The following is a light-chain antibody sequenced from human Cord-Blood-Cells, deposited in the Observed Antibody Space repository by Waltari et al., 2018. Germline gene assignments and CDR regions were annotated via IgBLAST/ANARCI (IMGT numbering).Light chain of an antibody. CDR3: GTWDSSLSAGV. CDR1: LSNIRNNY. J-gene: IGLJ2*01. Sequence: QSVLTQPPSVSGAPGQKVPISCPARLSNIRNNYVSWYQQLPGTAPKLLIYYNNKRPSGIPDRFSGSKSGTSATLGITGVQTGDEADYYCGTWDSSLSAGVFGGGTKLTVL. V-gene: IGLV1-51*01. CDR2: YNN.